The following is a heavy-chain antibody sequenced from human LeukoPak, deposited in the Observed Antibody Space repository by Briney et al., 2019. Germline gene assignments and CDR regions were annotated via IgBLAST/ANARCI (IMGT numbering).Heavy chain of an antibody. CDR1: GTSIRRSTFY. CDR3: ARARRVHEMDVDY. CDR2: MFSTGLA. Sequence: SETLSLTCGVSGTSIRRSTFYCSRLRHPRGKGQEWIGTMFSTGLAFYNPSLKSRVNISVDTSRNQFFLNMSSASAGDTATYFCARARRVHEMDVDYWGQGKLVSVAS. J-gene: IGHJ4*02. V-gene: IGHV4-39*01. D-gene: IGHD2-2*03.